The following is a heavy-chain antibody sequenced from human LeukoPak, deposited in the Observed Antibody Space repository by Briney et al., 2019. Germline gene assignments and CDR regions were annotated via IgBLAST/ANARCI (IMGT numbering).Heavy chain of an antibody. Sequence: GGTLRLSCAVSGVCFSSYEVNWVRQSPGKGLEWAAYISSSGSTIYYAASAKGRFTSSRDNAKNSLYLQMSSRRAEDTAAYYCARDGAVTGVQWFDMWGERTLVTVSS. D-gene: IGHD1-20*01. CDR3: ARDGAVTGVQWFDM. V-gene: IGHV3-48*03. CDR1: GVCFSSYE. J-gene: IGHJ4*02. CDR2: ISSSGSTI.